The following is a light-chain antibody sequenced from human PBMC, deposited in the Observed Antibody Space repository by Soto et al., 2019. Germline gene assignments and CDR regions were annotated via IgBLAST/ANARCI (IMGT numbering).Light chain of an antibody. V-gene: IGLV2-14*01. Sequence: SALTQPASVSGSLGQSITISCTGSNSDVGGHNYVSWYQQHPGKAPKLMIYEVGIRPSGVSTRFSGSKSGNTASLTISGLQAEDEADYYCSSYTSTILYVFGTGTKLTVL. CDR3: SSYTSTILYV. CDR1: NSDVGGHNY. J-gene: IGLJ1*01. CDR2: EVG.